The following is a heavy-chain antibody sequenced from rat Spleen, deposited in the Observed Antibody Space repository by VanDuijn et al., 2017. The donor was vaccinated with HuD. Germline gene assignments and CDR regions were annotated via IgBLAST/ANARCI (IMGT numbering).Heavy chain of an antibody. CDR2: INTDGGST. CDR1: GFTFSSYW. J-gene: IGHJ2*01. V-gene: IGHV5-58*01. D-gene: IGHD1-11*01. Sequence: EVQLVESGGGLVQPGRSMKLSCAASGFTFSSYWMYWIRQAPGKGLEWVSSINTDGGSTYYPDSVKGRFTISRDNAENTVYLQMNSLRSEDTATYYCARHEDYGGYSRDYFDYWGQGVMVTVSS. CDR3: ARHEDYGGYSRDYFDY.